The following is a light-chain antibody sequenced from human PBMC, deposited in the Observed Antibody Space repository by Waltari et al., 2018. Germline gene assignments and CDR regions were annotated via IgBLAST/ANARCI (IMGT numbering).Light chain of an antibody. V-gene: IGKV1-8*01. CDR3: QQYYSYLT. CDR1: QGISSY. CDR2: AAS. Sequence: AIRITQSPSSLSASTGDRVTITCRASQGISSYLALYQQKPGKAPNLLIYAASTLQSGVPSRFSGSGSVTDFTLTISCLQSEDFATYYCQQYYSYLTFGQGTKLEIK. J-gene: IGKJ2*01.